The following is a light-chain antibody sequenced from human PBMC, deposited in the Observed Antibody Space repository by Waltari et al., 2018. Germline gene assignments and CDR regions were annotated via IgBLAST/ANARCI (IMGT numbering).Light chain of an antibody. V-gene: IGKV3-20*01. CDR2: GAS. CDR1: QSVSSTY. CDR3: QQYGSSPPYT. Sequence: EIVLTQSPGTLSLSPGERATLSCRARQSVSSTYLAWYQQKPGQAPRLLIYGASRRATGIPDRFSGSGSGTDFTLTISRLEPEDFAVYYCQQYGSSPPYTFGQGTKLEIK. J-gene: IGKJ2*01.